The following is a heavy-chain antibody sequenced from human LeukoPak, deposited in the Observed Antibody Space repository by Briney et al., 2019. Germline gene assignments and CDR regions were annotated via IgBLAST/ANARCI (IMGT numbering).Heavy chain of an antibody. Sequence: GESLRLSCAASGFTFSSYWMHWVRQAPGKGLVWVSRINSDGSSTSYADSVKGRFTISRDNAKNTLYLQMNSLRAEDTAVYYCAREMAAAGFYYFDYWGQGTLVTVSS. J-gene: IGHJ4*02. CDR1: GFTFSSYW. D-gene: IGHD6-13*01. CDR3: AREMAAAGFYYFDY. V-gene: IGHV3-74*01. CDR2: INSDGSST.